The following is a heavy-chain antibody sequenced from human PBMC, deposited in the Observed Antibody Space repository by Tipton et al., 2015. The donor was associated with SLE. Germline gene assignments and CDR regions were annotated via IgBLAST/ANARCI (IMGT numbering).Heavy chain of an antibody. J-gene: IGHJ4*02. CDR3: ANTHCSGGSCYSVY. V-gene: IGHV4-39*07. Sequence: TLSLTCTVSGASISDNSYTWGWGWVRQSPGKGLEWIGSFYFSGKTYYSPSFKSRVTISVDKSKNQFSLNLNSVTAADTAVYYCANTHCSGGSCYSVYWGQGTLVTVTS. D-gene: IGHD2-15*01. CDR1: GASISDNSYT. CDR2: FYFSGKT.